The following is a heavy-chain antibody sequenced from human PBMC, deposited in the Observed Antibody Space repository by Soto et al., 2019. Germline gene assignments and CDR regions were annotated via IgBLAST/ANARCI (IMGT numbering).Heavy chain of an antibody. J-gene: IGHJ4*02. D-gene: IGHD3-22*01. V-gene: IGHV1-46*01. Sequence: GASVKVSCKASGYTFTSLYLHWVRQAPGQGLEWMAMISPSTDSTTYAQKFQGRLTVTRDTSTSTLYMELSSLRSEDTAEYYCATYHYDSSGYYNSWGQGSLVT. CDR3: ATYHYDSSGYYNS. CDR1: GYTFTSLY. CDR2: ISPSTDST.